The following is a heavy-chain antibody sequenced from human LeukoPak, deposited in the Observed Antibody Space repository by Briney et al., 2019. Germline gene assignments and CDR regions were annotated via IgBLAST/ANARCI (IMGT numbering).Heavy chain of an antibody. CDR1: GGSISSSSYY. CDR2: IHYSGST. D-gene: IGHD6-19*01. V-gene: IGHV4-39*01. CDR3: ARHAGLAVAATGFDY. Sequence: SETLSLTCTVSGGSISSSSYYWGWIRQPPGKGLEWVGSIHYSGSTYYNPSLKSRLTISVDTSKNQLSLKLNSVTAADTGVSYCARHAGLAVAATGFDYWGQGTLVTVSS. J-gene: IGHJ4*02.